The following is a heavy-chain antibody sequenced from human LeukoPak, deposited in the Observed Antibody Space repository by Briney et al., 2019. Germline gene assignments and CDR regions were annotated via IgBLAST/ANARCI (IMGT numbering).Heavy chain of an antibody. CDR1: GFTFSSYA. Sequence: GGSLRLSCAASGFTFSSYAMSWVRQAPGKGLEWVSAISGSGGSTYYADSVKGRFTISRDNSKNTVYLQMDSLRAEDTAVYYCAKDRYCSSTSCNTGTPDYWGQGTLVTVSS. CDR3: AKDRYCSSTSCNTGTPDY. CDR2: ISGSGGST. D-gene: IGHD2-2*01. V-gene: IGHV3-23*01. J-gene: IGHJ4*01.